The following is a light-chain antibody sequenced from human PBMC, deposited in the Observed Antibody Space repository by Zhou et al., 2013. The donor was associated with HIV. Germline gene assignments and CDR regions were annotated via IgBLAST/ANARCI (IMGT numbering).Light chain of an antibody. CDR1: QSLLHSDGKTY. CDR2: EAS. CDR3: MQSKQDPYT. V-gene: IGKV2D-29*02. Sequence: DIVLTQTPLSLSVTPGQPASISCKSSQSLLHSDGKTYLYWYLQKPGQSPQLLIYEASNRFSGVPDRFSGSGSATDFTLKISRVEAEDVGVYYCMQSKQDPYTFGQGTKLEIK. J-gene: IGKJ2*01.